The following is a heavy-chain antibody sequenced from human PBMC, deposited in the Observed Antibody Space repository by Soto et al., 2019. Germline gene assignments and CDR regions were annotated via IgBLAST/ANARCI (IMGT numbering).Heavy chain of an antibody. CDR2: ISPYKGNT. V-gene: IGHV1-18*01. J-gene: IGHJ4*02. CDR1: GYTFRNYG. Sequence: QVQLVQSGAEVKRPGASVKVSCKASGYTFRNYGITWVRQAPGQGLEWMAWISPYKGNTNYAQDLQGRVTMTTDTSTSTAYLELRSLTSEDTAMYYCARDLVSGSDFWRAYTGGYLDYWGQGTLVTVSS. D-gene: IGHD3-3*01. CDR3: ARDLVSGSDFWRAYTGGYLDY.